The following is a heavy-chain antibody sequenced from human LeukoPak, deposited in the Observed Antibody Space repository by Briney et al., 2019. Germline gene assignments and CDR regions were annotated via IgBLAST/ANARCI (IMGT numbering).Heavy chain of an antibody. J-gene: IGHJ4*02. CDR2: INWNGGST. V-gene: IGHV3-20*04. CDR3: ARDLRTTGTTGGDY. Sequence: GGSLRLSCAASGFTFDDYGMSWVRQAPGKGLEWVSGINWNGGSTGYADSVKGRFTISRDNAKNSLYLQMNSLRAEDTALYYCARDLRTTGTTGGDYWGQGTLVTVSS. D-gene: IGHD1-1*01. CDR1: GFTFDDYG.